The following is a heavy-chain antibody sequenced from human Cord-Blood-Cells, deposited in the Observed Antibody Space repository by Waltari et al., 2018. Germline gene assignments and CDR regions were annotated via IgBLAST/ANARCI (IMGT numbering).Heavy chain of an antibody. Sequence: EVQLVESGGGLVQPGGSLRLSCAASGVTFSSYEMNWVRQVPGKGLEWVSYSSSSGSTIYYADSVKGRFTISRDNAKNSLYLQMNSLRAEDTAVYYCARVGGYYDSSGYFDYWGQGTLVTVSS. V-gene: IGHV3-48*03. D-gene: IGHD3-22*01. CDR2: SSSSGSTI. CDR3: ARVGGYYDSSGYFDY. J-gene: IGHJ4*02. CDR1: GVTFSSYE.